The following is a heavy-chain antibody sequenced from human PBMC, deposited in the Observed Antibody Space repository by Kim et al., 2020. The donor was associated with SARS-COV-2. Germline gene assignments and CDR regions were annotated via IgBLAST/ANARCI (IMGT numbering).Heavy chain of an antibody. V-gene: IGHV3-73*01. Sequence: GGSLRLSCAASGFTFSGSALHWVRQASGKGLEWVGRIRSKANGYATAYAASLKGRFTNTRDDSKNTADLQMNSLKTEDTDVYYCSSVPGTTLAFWDAFD. CDR1: GFTFSGSA. CDR3: SSVPGTTLAFWDAFD. CDR2: IRSKANGYAT. J-gene: IGHJ3*02. D-gene: IGHD1-1*01.